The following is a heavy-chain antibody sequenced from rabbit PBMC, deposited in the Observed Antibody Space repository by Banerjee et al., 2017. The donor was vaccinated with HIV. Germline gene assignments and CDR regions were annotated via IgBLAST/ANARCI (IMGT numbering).Heavy chain of an antibody. CDR2: VADGVSGSP. Sequence: LQESGGDLVQPEGSLTLTCKASGLDFSSSYWICWVRQAPGKGLEWIACVADGVSGSPYYATWAKGRFTISETSSTTVTLQMTSLTAADTATYFCARKNYATYGYAGMDLWGQGTLVTVS. J-gene: IGHJ6*01. CDR3: ARKNYATYGYAGMDL. CDR1: GLDFSSSYW. V-gene: IGHV1S45*01. D-gene: IGHD6-1*01.